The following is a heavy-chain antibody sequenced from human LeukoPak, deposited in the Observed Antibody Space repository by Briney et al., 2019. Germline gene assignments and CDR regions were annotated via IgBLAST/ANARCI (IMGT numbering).Heavy chain of an antibody. Sequence: GGSLRLSCAASGFTFSSYSMNWVRQAPGKGLEWVSYISSSSSTIYYADYVKGRFTISRDNAKNSLYLQMNSLRAEDTAVYYCASGSYYHYYYYMDVWGKGTTVTVSS. V-gene: IGHV3-48*01. CDR3: ASGSYYHYYYYMDV. D-gene: IGHD1-26*01. CDR1: GFTFSSYS. CDR2: ISSSSSTI. J-gene: IGHJ6*03.